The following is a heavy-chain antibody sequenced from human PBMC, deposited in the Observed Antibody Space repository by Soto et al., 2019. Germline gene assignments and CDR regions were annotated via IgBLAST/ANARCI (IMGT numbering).Heavy chain of an antibody. V-gene: IGHV3-74*01. D-gene: IGHD3-10*01. CDR2: INSDGSST. CDR3: ARVYGSVQ. CDR1: GFTFSGYG. J-gene: IGHJ4*02. Sequence: PGGSLRLSSAASGFTFSGYGMHWVRQAPGKGLVWVSRINSDGSSTSYTDSVKGRFTISRDNAKNTLYLQMNSLRVEDTAVYYCARVYGSVQWGQGTLVTVSS.